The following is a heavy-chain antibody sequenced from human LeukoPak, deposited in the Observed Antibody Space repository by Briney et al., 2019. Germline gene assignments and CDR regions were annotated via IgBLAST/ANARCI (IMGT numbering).Heavy chain of an antibody. CDR2: ISAYNGNT. D-gene: IGHD5-24*01. CDR3: ARDRGDGYNIYYYYYYYMDV. CDR1: GYTFTSYG. V-gene: IGHV1-18*01. Sequence: ASVKVSCKASGYTFTSYGISWVRQAPGQGLEWMGWISAYNGNTNYAQKLQGRVTMTTDTSTSTAYMELRSLRSDDTAVYYRARDRGDGYNIYYYYYYYMDVWGKGTTVTVSS. J-gene: IGHJ6*03.